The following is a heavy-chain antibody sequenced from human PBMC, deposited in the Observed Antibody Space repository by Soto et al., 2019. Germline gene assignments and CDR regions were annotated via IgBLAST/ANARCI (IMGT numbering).Heavy chain of an antibody. J-gene: IGHJ4*02. V-gene: IGHV3-23*01. D-gene: IGHD2-8*01. CDR2: ISGTGTTT. CDR1: GLTFSSYA. Sequence: GSLRLSCAASGLTFSSYAMTWVRQAPGKGLEWVSTISGTGTTTYYADSVKGRFTISRDNSKNTLYLQMNSLRTEDTAVYYCVKAVYLLDFDYWGQGTLVTVSS. CDR3: VKAVYLLDFDY.